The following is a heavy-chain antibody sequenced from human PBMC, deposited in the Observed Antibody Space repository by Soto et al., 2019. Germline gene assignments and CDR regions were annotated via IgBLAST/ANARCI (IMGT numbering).Heavy chain of an antibody. Sequence: SETLSLTCTVSGGSISSYYWSWIRQPPGKGLEWIGYIYYSGSTNYNPSLKSRVTISVDTSKNQFSLKLSSVTAADTAVYYCARGIAAAGTPNDYYYYYMDVWGKGTTVTVSS. CDR3: ARGIAAAGTPNDYYYYYMDV. V-gene: IGHV4-59*01. CDR2: IYYSGST. J-gene: IGHJ6*03. D-gene: IGHD6-13*01. CDR1: GGSISSYY.